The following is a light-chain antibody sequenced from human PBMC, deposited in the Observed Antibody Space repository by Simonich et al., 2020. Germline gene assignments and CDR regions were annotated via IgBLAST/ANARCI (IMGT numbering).Light chain of an antibody. Sequence: DIQMTQSPSTLSASVGDRVTITCRASQSISSWLAGYQQKPGKAPKLLIYKASSLESGVTSRFSGSGSGTEFTLTISSLKTEDFATYYCQQFNSYPLTFGGGTKVEIK. CDR3: QQFNSYPLT. V-gene: IGKV1-5*03. CDR2: KAS. J-gene: IGKJ4*01. CDR1: QSISSW.